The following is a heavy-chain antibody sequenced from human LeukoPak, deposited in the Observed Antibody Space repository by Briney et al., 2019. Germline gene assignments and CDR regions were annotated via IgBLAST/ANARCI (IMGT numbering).Heavy chain of an antibody. Sequence: SEPLSLTCTVSGGSVSSSSYHWGWIRQPPGKGLEWIGSVFYSGSTYYNPSLKSRVTMSVDTSKNQFSLKLSSVIAADTAVYYCVRLWSTDCSGGSCPHQPNYWGQGTLVTVSS. CDR1: GGSVSSSSYH. J-gene: IGHJ4*02. CDR3: VRLWSTDCSGGSCPHQPNY. CDR2: VFYSGST. D-gene: IGHD2-15*01. V-gene: IGHV4-39*01.